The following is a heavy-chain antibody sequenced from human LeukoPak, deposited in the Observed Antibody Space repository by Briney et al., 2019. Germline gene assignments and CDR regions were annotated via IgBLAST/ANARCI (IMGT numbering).Heavy chain of an antibody. J-gene: IGHJ5*02. V-gene: IGHV3-48*01. Sequence: PGGSLRLSXAASGFTFSSYSMNWVRQAPGKGLEWVSYISSSSSTIYYADSVKGRFTISRDNAKNSLYLQMNSLRAEDTAVYYCARVSYCTNGVCYTDENWFDPWGQGTLVTVSS. CDR3: ARVSYCTNGVCYTDENWFDP. D-gene: IGHD2-8*01. CDR2: ISSSSSTI. CDR1: GFTFSSYS.